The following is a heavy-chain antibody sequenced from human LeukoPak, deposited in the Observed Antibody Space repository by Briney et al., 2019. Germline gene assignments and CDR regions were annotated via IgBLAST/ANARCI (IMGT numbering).Heavy chain of an antibody. CDR2: ILHNGDST. D-gene: IGHD3-16*02. J-gene: IGHJ3*02. Sequence: GRSLRLSCAASGFTFDDYGMHWVRQAPGKGLEWLSLILHNGDSTYYADSVKGRFTISRDNSKNTLYLQMNSLRAEDTAVYYCARLSSFAFDIWGQGTMVTVSS. V-gene: IGHV3-23*01. CDR1: GFTFDDYG. CDR3: ARLSSFAFDI.